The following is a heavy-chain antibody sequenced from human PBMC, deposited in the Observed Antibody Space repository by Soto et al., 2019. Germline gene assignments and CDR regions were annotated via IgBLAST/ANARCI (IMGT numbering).Heavy chain of an antibody. CDR1: GGTFSSYA. D-gene: IGHD3-22*01. J-gene: IGHJ5*02. Sequence: QVQLVQSGAEVKKPGSSVKVSCKASGGTFSSYAISWVRQAPGQGLEWMGGIIPIFGTANYAQKFQGRVTIPADESTSTAYMELRSLRSEDTAVYYCARGNYYDSSGYYSPPAPFDPWGQGTLVTVSS. V-gene: IGHV1-69*12. CDR2: IIPIFGTA. CDR3: ARGNYYDSSGYYSPPAPFDP.